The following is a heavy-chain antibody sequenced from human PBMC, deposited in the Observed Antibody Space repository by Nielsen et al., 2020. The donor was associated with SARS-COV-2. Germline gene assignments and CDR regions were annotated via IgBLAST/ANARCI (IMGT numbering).Heavy chain of an antibody. D-gene: IGHD4-11*01. CDR1: GGSINNYY. CDR3: ARQNYSNYARSYYYYYYMDV. Sequence: SETLSLTCTVAGGSINNYYWNWIRQPPGKGLEWIGYIYYSGSPYYNPSLKSRVTISVDTFKNQFSLKLSSVTAADTAVYYCARQNYSNYARSYYYYYYMDVWGQGTTVTVSS. CDR2: IYYSGSP. V-gene: IGHV4-59*08. J-gene: IGHJ6*03.